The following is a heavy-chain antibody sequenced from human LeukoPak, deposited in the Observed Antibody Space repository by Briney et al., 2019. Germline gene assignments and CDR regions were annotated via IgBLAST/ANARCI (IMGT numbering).Heavy chain of an antibody. CDR3: ARSYYGSGSYYTSFDY. V-gene: IGHV1-69*05. Sequence: SVKVSCKXSGGTFSSYAISWVRQAPGQGLEWMGRISPIFGTANYAQKFQGRVTITTDESTSTAYMELSSLRSEDTAVYYCARSYYGSGSYYTSFDYWGQGTLVTVSS. D-gene: IGHD3-10*01. J-gene: IGHJ4*02. CDR1: GGTFSSYA. CDR2: ISPIFGTA.